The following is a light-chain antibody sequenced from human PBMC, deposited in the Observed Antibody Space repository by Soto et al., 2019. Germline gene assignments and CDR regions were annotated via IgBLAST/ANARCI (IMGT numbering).Light chain of an antibody. CDR3: LLSYSGAREVV. Sequence: QAVVTQEPSLTVSPGGTVTLTFGSSTGAVTSGHYPYWFQQKPGQAPRTLIYDTSNKHSWTPARFSGSLLGGKAALTLSGAQPEDEAEYYCLLSYSGAREVVFGGGTKLTVL. CDR2: DTS. V-gene: IGLV7-46*01. CDR1: TGAVTSGHY. J-gene: IGLJ2*01.